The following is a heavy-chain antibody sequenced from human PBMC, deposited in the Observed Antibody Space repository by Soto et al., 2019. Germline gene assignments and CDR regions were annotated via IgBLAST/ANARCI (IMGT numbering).Heavy chain of an antibody. CDR1: GGSISSYY. CDR3: ARANGTTPFDY. D-gene: IGHD1-26*01. V-gene: IGHV4-59*01. Sequence: QVQLQESGPGLVKPSETLSLTCTVSGGSISSYYWSWIRQPPGKGLEWIGYIYYSGSTNYNPSLKGRVTISVDTSKHHFSLNLISVTAADTAVYYCARANGTTPFDYWGQGTLVTVSS. CDR2: IYYSGST. J-gene: IGHJ4*02.